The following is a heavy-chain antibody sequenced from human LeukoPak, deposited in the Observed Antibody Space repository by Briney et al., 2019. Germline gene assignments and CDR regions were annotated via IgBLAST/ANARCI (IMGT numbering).Heavy chain of an antibody. CDR2: ISYDGSNK. J-gene: IGHJ6*02. CDR1: GFTFSSYA. Sequence: GRSLRLSCAASGFTFSSYAMHWVRQAPGKGLEWEAVISYDGSNKYYADSVKGRFTISRDNSKNTLYLQMNSLRAEDTAVYYCARDHYCSGGSCYSLISYYYYGMDVWGQGTTVTVSS. CDR3: ARDHYCSGGSCYSLISYYYYGMDV. D-gene: IGHD2-15*01. V-gene: IGHV3-30-3*01.